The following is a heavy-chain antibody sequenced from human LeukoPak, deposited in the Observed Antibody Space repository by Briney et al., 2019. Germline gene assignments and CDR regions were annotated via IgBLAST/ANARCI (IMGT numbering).Heavy chain of an antibody. CDR1: GFSFSDYG. J-gene: IGHJ4*02. V-gene: IGHV3-49*04. D-gene: IGHD5-18*01. CDR2: IRSRPSGGTT. Sequence: PGGSLRLSCTTSGFSFSDYGLAWVRQAPGKGLDWVGFIRSRPSGGTTEYAASVKGRFTISRDDSKGIAYLQMNSLKTEDTAIYYCTRGFVDTAMIYDYWGQGTLVTVSS. CDR3: TRGFVDTAMIYDY.